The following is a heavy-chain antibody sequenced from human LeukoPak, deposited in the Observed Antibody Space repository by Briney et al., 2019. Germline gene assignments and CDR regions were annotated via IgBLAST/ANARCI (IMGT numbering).Heavy chain of an antibody. CDR3: AKDSDSSGYYYWGFDY. J-gene: IGHJ4*02. V-gene: IGHV3-23*01. CDR2: ISGSRNTT. Sequence: GGSLRLSCAASGFTFSSYAMSWVRQAPGKGLESLSGISGSRNTTYCADSVKGRFTISRDNSKDSLYLQMNSLTAEDTAVYYCAKDSDSSGYYYWGFDYWGQGTLVAVSS. CDR1: GFTFSSYA. D-gene: IGHD3-22*01.